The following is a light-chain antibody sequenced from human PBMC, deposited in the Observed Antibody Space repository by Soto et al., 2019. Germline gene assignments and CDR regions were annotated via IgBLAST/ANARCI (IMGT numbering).Light chain of an antibody. CDR3: QNFDSAPQT. V-gene: IGKV1-27*01. CDR1: QGIRHY. Sequence: DIQMTQSPSSLSASVGDRVTITCRASQGIRHYLAWYQQKPGKVPKLLIYEASNLQSGVPSWFRGGGSGTEFTLTISSLQPEDVATYYCQNFDSAPQTFGQGTKVEIK. CDR2: EAS. J-gene: IGKJ1*01.